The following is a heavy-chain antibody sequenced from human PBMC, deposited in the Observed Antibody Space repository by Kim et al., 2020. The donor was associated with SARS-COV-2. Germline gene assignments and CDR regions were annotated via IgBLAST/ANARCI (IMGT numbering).Heavy chain of an antibody. Sequence: GGSLRLSWAASGLSFDSSAKNWVRQGPGKGLEWVAVISYDGRNKEYADSVKGRFTIPRDNAKSTLYPQMNSLRVEDTAVYYCARGNYYESVSLSDYYNGMDVWGQGTTVTVSS. D-gene: IGHD3-10*01. CDR2: ISYDGRNK. CDR3: ARGNYYESVSLSDYYNGMDV. J-gene: IGHJ6*02. CDR1: GLSFDSSA. V-gene: IGHV3-30*04.